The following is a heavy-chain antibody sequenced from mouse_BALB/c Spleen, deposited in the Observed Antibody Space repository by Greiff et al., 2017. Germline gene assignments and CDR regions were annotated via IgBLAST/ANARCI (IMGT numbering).Heavy chain of an antibody. Sequence: EVKLQESGGGLVKPGGSLKLSCAASGFTFSDYYMYWVRQTPEKRLEWVATISDGGSYTYYPDSVKGRFTISRDNAKNNLYLQMSSLKSEDTAMYYCAKGNRYDYAMDYWGQGTSVTVSS. J-gene: IGHJ4*01. CDR2: ISDGGSYT. CDR3: AKGNRYDYAMDY. D-gene: IGHD2-14*01. CDR1: GFTFSDYY. V-gene: IGHV5-4*02.